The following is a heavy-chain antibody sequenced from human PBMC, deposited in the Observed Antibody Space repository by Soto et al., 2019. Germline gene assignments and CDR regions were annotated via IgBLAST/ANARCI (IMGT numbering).Heavy chain of an antibody. J-gene: IGHJ4*02. CDR2: IYDSGSP. Sequence: QVQLQESGPGQVKPSETLSLKCTISGGSISVYYWSWIRQPPGQALECIGYIYDSGSPYYNPSLRNLFITSADPSKNQISLELTSATAADTAVYYCARGVGSSPPRYWGRGTLVTVSS. V-gene: IGHV4-59*01. D-gene: IGHD1-26*01. CDR3: ARGVGSSPPRY. CDR1: GGSISVYY.